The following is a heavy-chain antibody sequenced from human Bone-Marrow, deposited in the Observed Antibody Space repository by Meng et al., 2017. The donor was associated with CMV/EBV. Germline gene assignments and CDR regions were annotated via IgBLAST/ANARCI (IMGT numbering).Heavy chain of an antibody. D-gene: IGHD6-6*01. CDR1: GGTFSSYA. J-gene: IGHJ6*02. CDR3: ARGKSLEQLGPYYYYYGMAV. CDR2: IIPIFGTA. V-gene: IGHV1-69*05. Sequence: SVKVSCKASGGTFSSYAISWVRQAPGQGLEWMGGIIPIFGTANYAQKFQGRVTITTDESTSTAYMELSSLRSEDTAVYYCARGKSLEQLGPYYYYYGMAVWGQGTTVNVAS.